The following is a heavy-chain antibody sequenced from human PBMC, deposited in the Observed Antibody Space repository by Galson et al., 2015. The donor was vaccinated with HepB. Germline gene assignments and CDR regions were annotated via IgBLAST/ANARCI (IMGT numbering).Heavy chain of an antibody. J-gene: IGHJ4*02. V-gene: IGHV4-59*01. Sequence: ETLSLTCTVSGASISSYYWNWIRQPPGKGLEWIGYISYSGSHNYNPSLKSRVTISINTSKNQFSLNLSSVTAADTAVYYCARVYDSSSADLDYWGQGTLVTVSS. CDR1: GASISSYY. CDR2: ISYSGSH. CDR3: ARVYDSSSADLDY. D-gene: IGHD6-6*01.